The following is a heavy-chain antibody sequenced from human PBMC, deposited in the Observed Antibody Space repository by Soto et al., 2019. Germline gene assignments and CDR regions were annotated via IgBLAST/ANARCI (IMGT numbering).Heavy chain of an antibody. Sequence: EVQLVESGGGLVQPGQSLRLSCVGSGFIFSDAWMIWVRQAPGKGLEWVGRIRSKSYGEITDYAEPVKGRFLLSRDDSTSTLYLQMNSLRVEDTAVYYCAKDPPWTVGPLAMDVWGQGTTVTVSS. V-gene: IGHV3-15*01. CDR2: IRSKSYGEIT. D-gene: IGHD2-2*01. J-gene: IGHJ6*02. CDR1: GFIFSDAW. CDR3: AKDPPWTVGPLAMDV.